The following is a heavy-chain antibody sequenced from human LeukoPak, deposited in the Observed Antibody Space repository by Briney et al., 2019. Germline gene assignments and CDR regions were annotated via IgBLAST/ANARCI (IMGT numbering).Heavy chain of an antibody. D-gene: IGHD4-11*01. V-gene: IGHV4-30-4*01. J-gene: IGHJ6*02. CDR3: ARRTVTTYDYYGMDV. CDR2: IYYSGST. CDR1: GGSISSGDYY. Sequence: SQTLSLTCTVSGGSISSGDYYWSWIRQPPGKGLEWIGYIYYSGSTYYNPSLKSRVTISVDTSKNQFSLKLSSVTAADTAVYYCARRTVTTYDYYGMDVWGQGTTVTVSS.